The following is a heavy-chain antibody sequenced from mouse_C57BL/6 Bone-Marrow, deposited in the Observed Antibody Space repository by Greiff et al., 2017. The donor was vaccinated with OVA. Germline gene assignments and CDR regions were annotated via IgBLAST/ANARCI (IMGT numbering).Heavy chain of an antibody. CDR1: GFTFSSYA. J-gene: IGHJ3*01. D-gene: IGHD1-3*01. CDR2: ISDGGSYT. V-gene: IGHV5-4*03. CDR3: ASRNSY. Sequence: EVKLMESGGGLVKPGGSLKLSCAASGFTFSSYAMSWVRQTPEKRLEWVATISDGGSYTYYPDNVKGRFTISRDNAKNNLYLQMSHLKSEDTAMYYCASRNSYWGQGTLVTVSA.